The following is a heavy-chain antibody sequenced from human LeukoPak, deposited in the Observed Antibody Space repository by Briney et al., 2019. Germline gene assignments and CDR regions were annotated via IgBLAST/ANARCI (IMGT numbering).Heavy chain of an antibody. Sequence: GESLKISCKGSGYSFTSYWIGLVRQMPGKSLECLGIIYPCDSDTRYSPSFQGQVTISADKSISTAYLQWSSLKASDTARYYCARGDYRNWFDLWGQGTLVTVSS. CDR3: ARGDYRNWFDL. CDR1: GYSFTSYW. J-gene: IGHJ5*02. CDR2: IYPCDSDT. D-gene: IGHD4-11*01. V-gene: IGHV5-51*01.